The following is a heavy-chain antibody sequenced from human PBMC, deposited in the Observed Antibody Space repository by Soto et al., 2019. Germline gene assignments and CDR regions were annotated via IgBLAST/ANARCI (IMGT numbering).Heavy chain of an antibody. CDR1: GFTFRTYA. CDR3: ARDPAYCSSTTCYTYWYFDL. Sequence: EVQLLESGGGLVQSEGSLRLSCAASGFTFRTYAMGWVRQVPGKGLEWVSAITSGGTIYSADSVKGRFTISRDNSKNTLYLQMNSLRAEDTAVYYCARDPAYCSSTTCYTYWYFDLWGRGTLVTVSS. CDR2: ITSGGTI. J-gene: IGHJ2*01. V-gene: IGHV3-23*01. D-gene: IGHD2-2*02.